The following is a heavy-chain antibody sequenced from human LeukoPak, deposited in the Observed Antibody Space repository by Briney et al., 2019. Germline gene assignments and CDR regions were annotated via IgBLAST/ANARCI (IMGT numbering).Heavy chain of an antibody. CDR2: IYTTGST. J-gene: IGHJ4*02. CDR1: GGSISSTSYY. D-gene: IGHD3-10*01. V-gene: IGHV4-61*09. CDR3: ARGGSGYSDSGSYYDY. Sequence: PSETLSLTCTVSGGSISSTSYYWSWIRQPAGKGLEWIGHIYTTGSTNYNPSLKSRVTISVDTSKNQFSLELISMTAADTAVYYCARGGSGYSDSGSYYDYWGQGTLVTVSS.